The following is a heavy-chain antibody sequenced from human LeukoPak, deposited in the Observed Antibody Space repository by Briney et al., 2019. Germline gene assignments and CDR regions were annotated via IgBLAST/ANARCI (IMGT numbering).Heavy chain of an antibody. Sequence: AETLSLTCTVSGGSLSSYYVRWIRQPPGKGLEWLGYIDYSGSTNYNPSLKSRVTISVGTFNNQFSLKLSPVTAAETAVYYCAGQRCCDSSGYYSPFDYWGQGTLVTVSS. D-gene: IGHD3-22*01. J-gene: IGHJ4*02. V-gene: IGHV4-59*08. CDR1: GGSLSSYY. CDR3: AGQRCCDSSGYYSPFDY. CDR2: IDYSGST.